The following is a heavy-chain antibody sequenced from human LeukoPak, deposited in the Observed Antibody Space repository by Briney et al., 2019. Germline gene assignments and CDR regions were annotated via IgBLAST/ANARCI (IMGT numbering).Heavy chain of an antibody. D-gene: IGHD4-11*01. Sequence: PSETLSLTRTVSGGSISSYYWSWIRQPPGKGLEWIGYIYYSGSTNYAPSLKSRVTISVDTSKSLFSLKLSSVSAADTAVYYCARLSTVTTSFDYWGQGTLVTVSS. CDR3: ARLSTVTTSFDY. J-gene: IGHJ4*02. V-gene: IGHV4-59*12. CDR2: IYYSGST. CDR1: GGSISSYY.